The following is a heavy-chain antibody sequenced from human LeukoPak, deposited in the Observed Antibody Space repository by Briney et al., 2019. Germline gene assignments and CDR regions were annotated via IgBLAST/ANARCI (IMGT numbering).Heavy chain of an antibody. V-gene: IGHV1-2*06. CDR1: GYTVTGYY. CDR2: INPNSGGT. Sequence: ASVKVSCKASGYTVTGYYMHWVRQAPGQGLEWMGRINPNSGGTNYAQKVQGRVTMTRDTSISTAYMELSRLRSDDTAVYYCASGIAVAEDAFDIWGQGTMVTVSS. J-gene: IGHJ3*02. D-gene: IGHD6-19*01. CDR3: ASGIAVAEDAFDI.